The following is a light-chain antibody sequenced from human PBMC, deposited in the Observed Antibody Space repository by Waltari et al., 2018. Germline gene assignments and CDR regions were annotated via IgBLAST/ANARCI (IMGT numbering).Light chain of an antibody. V-gene: IGKV1-9*01. Sequence: DGQFTQSPSFLPSSGGDGVTITCRASQGISSYLAWYQQKPGKAAKLLIYAASTLQSVVLSRFSGSGSVTEFTFTISSLQPEDLEVYYCQKRNNWPLTFGGGTKVEIK. CDR3: QKRNNWPLT. CDR1: QGISSY. J-gene: IGKJ4*01. CDR2: AAS.